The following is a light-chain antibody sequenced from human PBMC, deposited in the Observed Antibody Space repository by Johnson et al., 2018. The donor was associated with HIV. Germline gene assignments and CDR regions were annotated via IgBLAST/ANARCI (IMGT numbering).Light chain of an antibody. CDR2: KND. CDR1: YSNFGNNY. Sequence: QSVLTQPPSVSAAQGQKVTIYCSRNYSNFGNNYVSWYQQLPGTAPKLLIYKNDKRPSGIPDRFSASKSGTSATLGITGLQTGDEGDYYCGTWHTSLSGGGVFGTGTKVTVL. J-gene: IGLJ1*01. CDR3: GTWHTSLSGGGV. V-gene: IGLV1-51*02.